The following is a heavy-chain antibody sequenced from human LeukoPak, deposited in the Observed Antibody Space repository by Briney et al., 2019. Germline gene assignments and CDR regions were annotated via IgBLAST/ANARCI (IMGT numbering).Heavy chain of an antibody. J-gene: IGHJ5*02. CDR3: ARDRVHRLLWVGELTNWFDP. D-gene: IGHD3-10*01. CDR1: GYTFTSYY. CDR2: ISGHNGNT. V-gene: IGHV1-18*04. Sequence: ASVKVSCKASGYTFTSYYMHWVRQAPGQGLEWMGWISGHNGNTHYAQKFQGRVTMTTETSTSTAYMELRSLRFDDTAVYYCARDRVHRLLWVGELTNWFDPWGQGTLVTVSS.